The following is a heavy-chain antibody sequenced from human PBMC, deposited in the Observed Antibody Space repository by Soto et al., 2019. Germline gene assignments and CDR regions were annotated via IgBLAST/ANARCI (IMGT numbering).Heavy chain of an antibody. V-gene: IGHV1-69*02. D-gene: IGHD2-15*01. J-gene: IGHJ5*02. Sequence: GASVKVSCKASGGTFSSYTISWVRQAPGQGLEWMGRIIPILGIANYAQKFQGRVTITADKSTSTAYMDLSSLRSEDTAVYYCASWHPLGYCSGGSCYSYNWFDPWGQGTLVTVSS. CDR3: ASWHPLGYCSGGSCYSYNWFDP. CDR2: IIPILGIA. CDR1: GGTFSSYT.